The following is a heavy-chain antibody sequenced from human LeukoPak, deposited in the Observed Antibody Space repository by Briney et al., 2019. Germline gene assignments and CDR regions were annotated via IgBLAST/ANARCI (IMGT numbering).Heavy chain of an antibody. J-gene: IGHJ4*02. CDR2: ISYDGTDK. CDR3: ARVFMSGEFDY. CDR1: GFTLNTYT. Sequence: RGGSLRLSCAASGFTLNTYTIYWVRQAPGKGVECVTLISYDGTDKYYANSVKGRFTISRDSSKNTLYLQMNSVRAEDTAVYYCARVFMSGEFDYWGQGTLVTVSS. D-gene: IGHD3-16*01. V-gene: IGHV3-30*04.